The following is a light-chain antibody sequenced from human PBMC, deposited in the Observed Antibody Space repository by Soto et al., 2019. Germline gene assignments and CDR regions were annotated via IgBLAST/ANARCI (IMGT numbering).Light chain of an antibody. CDR2: RGS. CDR1: QNIRGNE. V-gene: IGKV3-20*01. CDR3: QDYGTSAPWT. Sequence: ELTQSPGTLSLSPGERTTLSCRASQNIRGNELAWYQQKPGQPPRLLIYRGSSRAPGIPDRFSGRGSGTEFTLTLSRLEPEDFAVYYCQDYGTSAPWTFGQGTRVEIK. J-gene: IGKJ1*01.